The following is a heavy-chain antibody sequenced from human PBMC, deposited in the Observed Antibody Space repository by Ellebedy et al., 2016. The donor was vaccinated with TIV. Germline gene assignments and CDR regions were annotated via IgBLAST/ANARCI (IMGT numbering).Heavy chain of an antibody. CDR2: IGSDTAI. CDR1: GFTFSSYS. Sequence: GESLKISCAASGFTFSSYSMNWVRQAPGKGLEWISFIGSDTAIYYVDSVKGRFTISRDNAKHALFLQMNSLRDEDTAVYYCARTTRPPHYHGMDVWGPGTTVTVSS. J-gene: IGHJ6*02. D-gene: IGHD4-11*01. CDR3: ARTTRPPHYHGMDV. V-gene: IGHV3-48*02.